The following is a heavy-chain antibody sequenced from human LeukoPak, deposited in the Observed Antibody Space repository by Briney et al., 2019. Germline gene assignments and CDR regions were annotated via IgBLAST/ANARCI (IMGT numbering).Heavy chain of an antibody. CDR3: AGDITVTTLRPDYYGMDV. CDR2: ISAYNGNT. CDR1: GYTFTSYG. D-gene: IGHD4-17*01. V-gene: IGHV1-18*01. J-gene: IGHJ6*02. Sequence: ASVKVSCKASGYTFTSYGISWVRQAPGQGLEWMGWISAYNGNTNYAQKLQGRVTMTTDTSTSTAYMELRSLRSDDTAVYYCAGDITVTTLRPDYYGMDVWGQGTTVTVSS.